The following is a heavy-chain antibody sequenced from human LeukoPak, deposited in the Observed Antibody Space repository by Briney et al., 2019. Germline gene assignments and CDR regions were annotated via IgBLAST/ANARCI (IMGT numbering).Heavy chain of an antibody. D-gene: IGHD3-10*01. CDR3: ARTMIRARSGSRFDP. V-gene: IGHV1-18*01. CDR2: ISAYNGNT. J-gene: IGHJ5*02. Sequence: ASVKVSCKASGYTFTCYGISWVRQAPGQGLEWMGWISAYNGNTNYAQKLQGRVTMTTDTSTSTAYMELRSLRSDDTAVYYCARTMIRARSGSRFDPWGQGTLVTVSS. CDR1: GYTFTCYG.